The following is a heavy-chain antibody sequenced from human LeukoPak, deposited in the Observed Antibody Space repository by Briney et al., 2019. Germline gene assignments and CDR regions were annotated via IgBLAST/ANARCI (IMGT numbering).Heavy chain of an antibody. CDR3: AKTTMVRGVDVNWFDP. CDR1: GFTFSIYA. V-gene: IGHV3-23*01. D-gene: IGHD3-10*01. CDR2: ISGSGGST. Sequence: PGGSLRLSCAASGFTFSIYAMSWVRQAPGRGREWVSAISGSGGSTYYADSVKGRFTIYRDNSKNTLYLQMNSLRAEDTAVYYCAKTTMVRGVDVNWFDPWGQGTLVTVSS. J-gene: IGHJ5*02.